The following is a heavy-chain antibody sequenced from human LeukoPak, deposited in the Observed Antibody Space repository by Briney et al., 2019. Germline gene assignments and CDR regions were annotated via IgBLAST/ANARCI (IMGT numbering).Heavy chain of an antibody. V-gene: IGHV3-7*01. J-gene: IGHJ1*01. CDR2: IKQDGSEK. CDR3: ARADGVGVVTPYFQH. CDR1: GFTFSGYW. D-gene: IGHD4-23*01. Sequence: QTGGSLRLSCAASGFTFSGYWMSWVRQAPGKGLEWVANIKQDGSEKHYVDSVKGRFTISRDNAKNSLYLQMNSLRAEDTAVYYCARADGVGVVTPYFQHWGQGTLVTVSS.